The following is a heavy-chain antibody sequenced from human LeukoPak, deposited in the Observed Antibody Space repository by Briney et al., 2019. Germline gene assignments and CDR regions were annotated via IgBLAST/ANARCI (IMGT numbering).Heavy chain of an antibody. J-gene: IGHJ4*02. CDR3: AKSGLGFCSGTSCYEDYFDY. Sequence: GRSLRLSCAASGFTFSSYAMHWVRQAPGKGLEWVAIISYDGSNKYYADSVEGRFTISRDNSKNTLYLQMSSLRAEDTAVYYCAKSGLGFCSGTSCYEDYFDYWGQGTLVTVSS. CDR2: ISYDGSNK. V-gene: IGHV3-30*18. CDR1: GFTFSSYA. D-gene: IGHD2-2*01.